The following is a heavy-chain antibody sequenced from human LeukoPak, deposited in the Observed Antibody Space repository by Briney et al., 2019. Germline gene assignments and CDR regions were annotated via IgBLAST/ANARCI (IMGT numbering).Heavy chain of an antibody. D-gene: IGHD1-26*01. CDR1: GGSVSSGSYY. CDR2: TYYSGST. Sequence: PSETLSPTCTVSGGSVSSGSYYWSWIRQPPGKGLEWIGYTYYSGSTNYNPSLKSRVTISVDTSKNQFSLKLSSVTAADTAVYYCARAWGLRPLDYWGQGTLVTVSS. V-gene: IGHV4-61*01. J-gene: IGHJ4*02. CDR3: ARAWGLRPLDY.